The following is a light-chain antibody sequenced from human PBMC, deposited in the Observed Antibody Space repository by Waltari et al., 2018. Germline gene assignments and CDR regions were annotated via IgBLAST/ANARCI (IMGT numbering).Light chain of an antibody. CDR1: HSLSGSH. J-gene: IGKJ1*01. CDR2: GAS. CDR3: QEYNSSPSWT. Sequence: EIVLTQSPGTLSLSPGERATLSCRASHSLSGSHLAWYQQKPGQTPRLLIYGASSRATGIPDRFSGGGSGTDFTLTISSLQPDDFATYYCQEYNSSPSWTFGQGTKVEIK. V-gene: IGKV3-20*01.